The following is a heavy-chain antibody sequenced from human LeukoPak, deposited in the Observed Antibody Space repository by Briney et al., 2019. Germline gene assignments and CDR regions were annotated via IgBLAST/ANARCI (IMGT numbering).Heavy chain of an antibody. CDR1: GGSISSYY. D-gene: IGHD3-10*01. V-gene: IGHV4-59*01. CDR3: ARDRGGYGSGSFSFDY. Sequence: PSETLSLTCTVSGGSISSYYWSWIRQPPGKGLEWIGYIYYSGSTNYNPSLKSRVTISVDTSKNQFSLKLNSVTAADTAVYYCARDRGGYGSGSFSFDYWGQGTLVTVSS. J-gene: IGHJ4*02. CDR2: IYYSGST.